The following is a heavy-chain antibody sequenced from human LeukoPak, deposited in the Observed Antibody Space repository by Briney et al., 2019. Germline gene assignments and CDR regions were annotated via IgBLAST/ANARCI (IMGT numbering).Heavy chain of an antibody. CDR1: GFTFSSYS. CDR3: ARIRFGEPLVFDY. CDR2: ISSSSSYI. J-gene: IGHJ4*02. V-gene: IGHV3-21*01. Sequence: GGSLRLSCAASGFTFSSYSMNWVRQAPGKGLEWVSSISSSSSYIYYADSVKGRFTISRDNAKNSLYLQMNSLRAEDTAVYYCARIRFGEPLVFDYWGQGTLVTVSS. D-gene: IGHD3-10*01.